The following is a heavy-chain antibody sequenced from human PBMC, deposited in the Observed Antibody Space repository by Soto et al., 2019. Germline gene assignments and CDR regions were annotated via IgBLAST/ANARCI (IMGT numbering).Heavy chain of an antibody. V-gene: IGHV3-23*01. Sequence: GGSLRLSCTASGFAFSSFAVTWVRQGPGKGLEWVSTISGGADSTYYADSVKGRFTISKDTSKNTIYLQINNLRAEDTAVYYCAKASGYTSGWCHYWGQGTLVIVSS. CDR1: GFAFSSFA. CDR2: ISGGADST. CDR3: AKASGYTSGWCHY. D-gene: IGHD6-19*01. J-gene: IGHJ4*02.